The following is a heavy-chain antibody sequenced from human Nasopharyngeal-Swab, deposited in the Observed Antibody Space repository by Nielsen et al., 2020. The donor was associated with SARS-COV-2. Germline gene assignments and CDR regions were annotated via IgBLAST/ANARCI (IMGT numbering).Heavy chain of an antibody. J-gene: IGHJ4*02. V-gene: IGHV4-59*12. CDR3: ARSKKAPFDY. Sequence: WIRQPPGKGLEWIGYIYYSGSTNYNPSLKSRVTISVDTSKNQFYLKMSSVNAADTAVYYCARSKKAPFDYWGQGTLVTVSS. CDR2: IYYSGST.